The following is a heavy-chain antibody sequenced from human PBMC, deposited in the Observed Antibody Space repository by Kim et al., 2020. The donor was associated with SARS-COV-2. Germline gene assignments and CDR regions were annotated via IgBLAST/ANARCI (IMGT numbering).Heavy chain of an antibody. Sequence: NAEQKVQGRVTMTTDTSTNTAYMELWGLRADDTAMYYCARGAYGDVSFDYWGQGTLVTVSS. D-gene: IGHD4-17*01. V-gene: IGHV1-18*01. CDR3: ARGAYGDVSFDY. J-gene: IGHJ4*02.